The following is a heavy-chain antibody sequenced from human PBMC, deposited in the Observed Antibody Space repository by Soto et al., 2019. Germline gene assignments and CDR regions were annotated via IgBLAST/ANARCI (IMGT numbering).Heavy chain of an antibody. CDR2: VFGNGAGTP. V-gene: IGHV4-61*01. D-gene: IGHD2-15*01. J-gene: IGHJ4*02. Sequence: SETLSLTCTVSGGSVSNGMYHWSWIRQPPGKGLQWIGRVFGNGAGTPIYNSLLKSRARMSADPSKRQFSLTLTSVTAADTAVYYCARDLPPYGGRRSPPTGAFEDWGQGIMVTVSS. CDR3: ARDLPPYGGRRSPPTGAFED. CDR1: GGSVSNGMYH.